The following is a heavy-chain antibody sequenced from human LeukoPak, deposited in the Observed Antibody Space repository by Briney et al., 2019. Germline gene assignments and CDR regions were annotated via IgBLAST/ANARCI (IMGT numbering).Heavy chain of an antibody. CDR2: VSRSSNYK. CDR1: GFTFGDYA. J-gene: IGHJ6*03. CDR3: ARRGVVPAAMYYYYMDV. Sequence: GGSLRLSCTASGFTFGDYAMSWVRQAPGKGLQWFSSVSRSSNYKFYADSVKGRFTISRDNAKNSLYLQMNSLRAEDTAVYYCARRGVVPAAMYYYYMDVWGKGTTVTVSS. D-gene: IGHD2-2*01. V-gene: IGHV3-21*01.